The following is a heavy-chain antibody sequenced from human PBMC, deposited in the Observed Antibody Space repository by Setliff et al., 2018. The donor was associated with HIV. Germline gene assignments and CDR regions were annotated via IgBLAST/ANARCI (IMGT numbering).Heavy chain of an antibody. CDR1: GFTFDDYA. J-gene: IGHJ4*02. D-gene: IGHD2-2*01. V-gene: IGHV3-23*01. CDR2: ISGSGGDT. CDR3: VRDTTSGWMLTN. Sequence: HPGGSLRLSCAASGFTFDDYAMHWVRQAPGKGLECVAVISGSGGDTYYADSVKGRFVISREKSKSTLYLQMSSLRAEDTAVYYCVRDTTSGWMLTNWGQGTLVTVSS.